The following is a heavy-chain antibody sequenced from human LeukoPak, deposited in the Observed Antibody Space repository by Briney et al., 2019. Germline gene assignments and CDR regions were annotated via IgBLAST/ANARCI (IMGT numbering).Heavy chain of an antibody. D-gene: IGHD4-17*01. J-gene: IGHJ6*03. V-gene: IGHV4-4*07. CDR3: ARERLLPTGDYYYMDV. CDR2: IYTSRST. Sequence: PSETLSLTCTVSGGSISSYYWSWIRQPAGKGLEWIGRIYTSRSTNYNPSLKSRVTMSVDTSKNQFSLKLSSVTAADTAVYYCARERLLPTGDYYYMDVWGKGTTVTVSS. CDR1: GGSISSYY.